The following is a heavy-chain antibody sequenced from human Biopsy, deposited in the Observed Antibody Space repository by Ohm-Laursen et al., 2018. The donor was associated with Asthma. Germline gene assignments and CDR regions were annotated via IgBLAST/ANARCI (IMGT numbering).Heavy chain of an antibody. V-gene: IGHV4-30-4*02. CDR2: VFWSGST. Sequence: SDTLSLTCRVSGGYTGSSDHHWAWIRQAPGKGLEWIGFVFWSGSTHYSRSLERRVSISIDTATNEFSMKLWSVTPADTAVYFCARVASYGDIYFGIDVWGPGITV. CDR1: GGYTGSSDHH. CDR3: ARVASYGDIYFGIDV. J-gene: IGHJ6*02. D-gene: IGHD4-17*01.